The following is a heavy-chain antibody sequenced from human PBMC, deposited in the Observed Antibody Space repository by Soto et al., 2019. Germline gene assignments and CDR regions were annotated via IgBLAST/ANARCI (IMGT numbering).Heavy chain of an antibody. J-gene: IGHJ4*02. CDR2: INHSGST. CDR3: ARGGNSGYVW. D-gene: IGHD5-12*01. V-gene: IGHV4-34*01. Sequence: QVQLQQWGAGLLKPSETLSLTCAVYGGSFSGYYWSWIRQPPGKGLEWIGEINHSGSTNYNPSLNSRVTTSVDTSKNQFSLKLSSVTAADTAVYYCARGGNSGYVWWGQGTLVTVSS. CDR1: GGSFSGYY.